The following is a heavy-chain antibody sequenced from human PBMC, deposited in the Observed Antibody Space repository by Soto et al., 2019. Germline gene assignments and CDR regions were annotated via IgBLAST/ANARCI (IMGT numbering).Heavy chain of an antibody. Sequence: QVQLVQSGAEVKKPGSSVKVFCKASGGTFSSYAISWVRQAPGQGLEWMGGIIPIFGTANYAQKFQGRVTITADKSTRTAYMELSSLRSEDTAVYYCARDRTGSSFPDYWGQGTLVTASS. CDR3: ARDRTGSSFPDY. J-gene: IGHJ4*02. CDR1: GGTFSSYA. CDR2: IIPIFGTA. V-gene: IGHV1-69*06. D-gene: IGHD6-13*01.